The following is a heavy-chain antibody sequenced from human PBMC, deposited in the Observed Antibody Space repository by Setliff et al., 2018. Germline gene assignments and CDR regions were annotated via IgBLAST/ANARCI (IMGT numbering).Heavy chain of an antibody. CDR1: GGSISSGSYY. V-gene: IGHV4-61*09. CDR3: ARVFYYGSGSYLYYSDS. J-gene: IGHJ4*02. CDR2: IYTNGST. Sequence: KPSETLSLTCTVSGGSISSGSYYWSWIRQPAGKGLEWIGHIYTNGSTNYNPSLKSRVTISVDTSKNQFSLKLSSVTAADTAVYYCARVFYYGSGSYLYYSDSWGQGTLVTVSS. D-gene: IGHD3-10*01.